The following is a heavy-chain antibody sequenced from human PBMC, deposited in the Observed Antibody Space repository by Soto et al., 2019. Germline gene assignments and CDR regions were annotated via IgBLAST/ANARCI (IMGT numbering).Heavy chain of an antibody. J-gene: IGHJ6*02. Sequence: VETSSEAPRVRNTSYSMCWARQYTGKTLEWMGRINAGNGNIKYSQKFQGRVTITRGTSASTAYIEMSILRSEDTAVYSCARDTAPSAVWRQGTSDTVS. CDR2: INAGNGNI. V-gene: IGHV1-3*01. CDR3: ARDTAPSAV. CDR1: RVRNTSYS. D-gene: IGHD4-17*01.